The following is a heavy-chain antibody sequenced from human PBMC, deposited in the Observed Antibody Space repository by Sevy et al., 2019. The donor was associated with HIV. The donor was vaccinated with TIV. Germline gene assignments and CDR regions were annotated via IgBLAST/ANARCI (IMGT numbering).Heavy chain of an antibody. V-gene: IGHV3-30-3*01. Sequence: GGSLRLSCAASGFTFSSYAMHWDRQAPGKGLEWVAVISYDGSNKYYADSVKGRLSISRDNSKNTLYLQMISLRAEDTTVYYCARGRDGYNIDAFDIWGQGTMVTVSS. CDR3: ARGRDGYNIDAFDI. J-gene: IGHJ3*02. CDR2: ISYDGSNK. D-gene: IGHD5-12*01. CDR1: GFTFSSYA.